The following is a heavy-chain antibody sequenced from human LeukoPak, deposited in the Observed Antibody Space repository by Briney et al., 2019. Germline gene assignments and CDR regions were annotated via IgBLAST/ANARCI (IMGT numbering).Heavy chain of an antibody. J-gene: IGHJ4*02. V-gene: IGHV4-61*08. D-gene: IGHD3-22*01. CDR2: IYHTGSS. CDR3: ASVDDEGYSDS. CDR1: GGSVTRGELY. Sequence: PSETLSLTCTVSGGSVTRGELYLSWIRQPPGTGLEWIGYIYHTGSSSYNPSLKGRVGISVDTSKNQFSLKLSSVTAADTAVYYCASVDDEGYSDSWGQGTLVTVSS.